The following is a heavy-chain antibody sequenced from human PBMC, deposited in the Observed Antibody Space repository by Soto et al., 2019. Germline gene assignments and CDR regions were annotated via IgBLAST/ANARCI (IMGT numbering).Heavy chain of an antibody. D-gene: IGHD6-13*01. CDR3: ARGGKQQLGEPPIFDY. CDR2: INHSGST. CDR1: GGSFSGYY. V-gene: IGHV4-34*01. J-gene: IGHJ4*02. Sequence: LSETLSLTCAVYGGSFSGYYWSWIRQPPGKGLEWIGEINHSGSTNYNPSLKSRVTISVDTSKNQFSLKLSSVTAADTAVYYCARGGKQQLGEPPIFDYWGQGTLVTVS.